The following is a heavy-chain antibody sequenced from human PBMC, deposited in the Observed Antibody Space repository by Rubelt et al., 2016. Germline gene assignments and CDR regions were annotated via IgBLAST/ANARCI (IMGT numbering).Heavy chain of an antibody. D-gene: IGHD5-12*01. CDR2: TRYGGGHK. CDR3: ARSDSGSGHDY. Sequence: QVQLVESGGGVVQPGGSLRLSCAASGFTFSSYGLHWVRQAPGKGLEWVAFTRYGGGHKNYADSVKGRFSISRDNSKKPVSLQMHSLRPDDTAIYYCARSDSGSGHDYWGQGALVTVSS. V-gene: IGHV3-30*02. J-gene: IGHJ4*02. CDR1: GFTFSSYG.